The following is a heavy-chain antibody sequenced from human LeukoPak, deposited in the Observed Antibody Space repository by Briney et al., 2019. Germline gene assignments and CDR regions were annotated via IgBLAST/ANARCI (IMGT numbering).Heavy chain of an antibody. J-gene: IGHJ6*03. Sequence: PSETLSLTCAVYGGSFSGYYWSWIRQPPGKGLGWIGEINHSGSTNYNPSLKSRVTMSVDTSKNQFSLKLNSVTAADTAVYYCASLLGYCSGNRCPSSANYYYYMDVWGKGTTVTVSS. D-gene: IGHD2-15*01. CDR2: INHSGST. CDR1: GGSFSGYY. V-gene: IGHV4-34*01. CDR3: ASLLGYCSGNRCPSSANYYYYMDV.